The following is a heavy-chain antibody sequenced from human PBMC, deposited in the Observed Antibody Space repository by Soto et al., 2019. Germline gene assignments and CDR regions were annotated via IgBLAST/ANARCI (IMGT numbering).Heavy chain of an antibody. CDR1: GGSFSGYY. V-gene: IGHV4-34*01. J-gene: IGHJ4*02. D-gene: IGHD5-18*01. CDR2: INHSGST. Sequence: SETLSLTCAVYGGSFSGYYWSWIRQPPGKGLEWIGEINHSGSTNYNPSLKSRVTISVDTSKNQFSLKLSSVTAADTAVYYCARGGYSYGYFDYWGQGTLVTVSS. CDR3: ARGGYSYGYFDY.